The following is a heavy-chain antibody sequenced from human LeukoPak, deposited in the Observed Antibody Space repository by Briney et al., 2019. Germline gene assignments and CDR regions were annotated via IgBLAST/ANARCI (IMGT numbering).Heavy chain of an antibody. D-gene: IGHD5-12*01. CDR2: IYTSGST. J-gene: IGHJ4*02. Sequence: SETLSLTCSVSGDSIRSGTYYWSWIRQPAGKGLEWIGRIYTSGSTSYNPSLKSRVTISVDTSKNQFSLKLSSVTAADTAVYYCARGGGATRIDYWGQGTLVTVSS. CDR3: ARGGGATRIDY. V-gene: IGHV4-61*02. CDR1: GDSIRSGTYY.